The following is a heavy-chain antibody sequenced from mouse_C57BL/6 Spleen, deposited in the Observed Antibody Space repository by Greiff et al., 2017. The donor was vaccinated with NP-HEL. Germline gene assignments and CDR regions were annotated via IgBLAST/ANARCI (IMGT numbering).Heavy chain of an antibody. CDR3: ARGDYSNYYAVDY. CDR2: ISSGGSYT. Sequence: EVMLVESGGDLVKPGGSLKLSCAASGFTFSSYGMSWVRQTPDKRLEWVATISSGGSYTYYPDSVKGRFTISRDNAKNTLYLQMSSLKSEDTAMYYCARGDYSNYYAVDYWGQGTSVTVSS. J-gene: IGHJ4*01. D-gene: IGHD2-5*01. CDR1: GFTFSSYG. V-gene: IGHV5-6*01.